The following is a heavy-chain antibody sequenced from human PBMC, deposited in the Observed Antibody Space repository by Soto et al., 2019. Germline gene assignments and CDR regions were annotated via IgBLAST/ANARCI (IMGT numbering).Heavy chain of an antibody. CDR3: ARGHSGYDFHAFDI. Sequence: VGSLRLSCAASGFTLSSYGMHWVRQAPGKGLEWVAVIWYDGSNKYYADSVKGRFTISRDNSKNTLYLQMNSLRAEDTAVYYCARGHSGYDFHAFDIWGQGTMVTVSS. V-gene: IGHV3-33*01. CDR1: GFTLSSYG. CDR2: IWYDGSNK. J-gene: IGHJ3*02. D-gene: IGHD5-12*01.